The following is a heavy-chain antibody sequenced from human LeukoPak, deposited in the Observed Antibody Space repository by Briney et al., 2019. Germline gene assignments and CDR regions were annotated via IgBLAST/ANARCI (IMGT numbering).Heavy chain of an antibody. CDR2: IYSGGST. CDR3: ARYSSYPTYYFDY. J-gene: IGHJ4*02. CDR1: GFTFSSYN. Sequence: GGSLRLSCAASGFTFSSYNMNWVRQAPGKGLEWVSVIYSGGSTYYADSVKGRFTISRDNSKNTLYLQMNSLRAEDTAVYYCARYSSYPTYYFDYWGQGTLVTVSS. D-gene: IGHD5-18*01. V-gene: IGHV3-53*01.